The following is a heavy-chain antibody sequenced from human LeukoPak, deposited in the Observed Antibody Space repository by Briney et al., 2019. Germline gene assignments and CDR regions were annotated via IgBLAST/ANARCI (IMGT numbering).Heavy chain of an antibody. Sequence: GGSLRLSCAASGFTFSDYYMSWIRQAPGKGLEWVSYISRSGSTVYYADSVKGRFTISRDNAKNSLYLQMNSLRAEDTAVYYCARFQGSSSWLYYFDYWGQGTLVTVSS. CDR1: GFTFSDYY. D-gene: IGHD6-13*01. V-gene: IGHV3-11*01. J-gene: IGHJ4*02. CDR3: ARFQGSSSWLYYFDY. CDR2: ISRSGSTV.